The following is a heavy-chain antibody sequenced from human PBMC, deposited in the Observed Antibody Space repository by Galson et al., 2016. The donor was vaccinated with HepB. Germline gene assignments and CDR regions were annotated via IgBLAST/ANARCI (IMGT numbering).Heavy chain of an antibody. CDR3: AKDYGDCSGGRCYSPTLFDN. CDR2: ITESGGTT. Sequence: SLRLSCAASEFTFSSYAMSWVRQAPGKGLEWVSGITESGGTTCYADSVKGRFTISRDNSKNTLYLQMNGLRAEDTAVYYCAKDYGDCSGGRCYSPTLFDNWGQGTLVTVSS. D-gene: IGHD2-15*01. V-gene: IGHV3-23*01. J-gene: IGHJ4*02. CDR1: EFTFSSYA.